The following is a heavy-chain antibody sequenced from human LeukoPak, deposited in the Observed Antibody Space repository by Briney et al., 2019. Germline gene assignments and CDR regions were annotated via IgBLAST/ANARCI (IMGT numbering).Heavy chain of an antibody. CDR1: GFTFRSYS. Sequence: GGSLRLSCAASGFTFRSYSMNWVRQAPGKGLEGVSSISSSSSYIYYADSVKGRFTISRDNAKNSLYLQMNSLRAEDTAVYYCARGRDLYYFYYWGQGTLVTVSS. CDR2: ISSSSSYI. CDR3: ARGRDLYYFYY. J-gene: IGHJ4*02. D-gene: IGHD3-3*01. V-gene: IGHV3-21*01.